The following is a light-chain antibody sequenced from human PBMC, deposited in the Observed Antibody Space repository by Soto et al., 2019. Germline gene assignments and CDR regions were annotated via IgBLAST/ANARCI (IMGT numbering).Light chain of an antibody. CDR3: QQSYSTLVT. Sequence: DIQMTQSPSSLSASVGDRVTITCRASRSITRFLNWYQQKPGKAPKLLIYAASNLESGVPSRFSGSGSGTDFTLTISRLQPEDFAAYYCQQSYSTLVTFGGGTKVEIK. CDR2: AAS. V-gene: IGKV1-39*01. CDR1: RSITRF. J-gene: IGKJ4*01.